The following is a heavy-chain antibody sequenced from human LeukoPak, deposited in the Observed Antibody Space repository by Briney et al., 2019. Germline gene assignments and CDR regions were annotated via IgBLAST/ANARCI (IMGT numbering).Heavy chain of an antibody. J-gene: IGHJ4*02. Sequence: GGSLRLSCAASGFTFSRYGMHWVRQAPGKGLEWVAVIWYDGSNKYYADSVKGRFTISRDNSKNTLYLQMNSLRAEDTAVYYCARDQGEIWFGELLVQIDYWGQGTLVTVSS. CDR2: IWYDGSNK. CDR3: ARDQGEIWFGELLVQIDY. V-gene: IGHV3-33*01. D-gene: IGHD3-10*01. CDR1: GFTFSRYG.